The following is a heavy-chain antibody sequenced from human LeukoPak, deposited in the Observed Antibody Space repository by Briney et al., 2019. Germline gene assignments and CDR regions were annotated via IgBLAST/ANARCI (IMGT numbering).Heavy chain of an antibody. V-gene: IGHV3-23*01. D-gene: IGHD3-10*01. CDR2: ISGGSDNT. Sequence: QSGGSLRLSCTGSGFPFGTYAMSWVRQAPGKGLEWVSAISGGSDNTHYAESVEGRFTISRDISKSTVYLQMNSLRVEDTAVYYCAKDAVRGRFDPWGQGTMVTVSS. J-gene: IGHJ5*02. CDR1: GFPFGTYA. CDR3: AKDAVRGRFDP.